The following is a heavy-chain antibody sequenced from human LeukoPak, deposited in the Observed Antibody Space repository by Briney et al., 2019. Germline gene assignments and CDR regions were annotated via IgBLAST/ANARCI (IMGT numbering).Heavy chain of an antibody. Sequence: PSETLSLTCTVSGGSISSHYWSWIRQPPGKGLEWIGYIYYSGSTNYNPSLESRVTISVDTSKNQFSLKLSSVTAADTAVYYCARSTPATIFGVVMLEYYYMDVWGKGTTVTVSS. CDR1: GGSISSHY. V-gene: IGHV4-59*11. CDR3: ARSTPATIFGVVMLEYYYMDV. D-gene: IGHD3-3*01. J-gene: IGHJ6*03. CDR2: IYYSGST.